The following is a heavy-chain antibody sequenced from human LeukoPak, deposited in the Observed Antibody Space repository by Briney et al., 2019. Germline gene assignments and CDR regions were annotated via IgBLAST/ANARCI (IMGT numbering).Heavy chain of an antibody. Sequence: SETLSLTCTVSGVSISSSSYYWGWIRQPPGKGLEWIGSIYYSGSTYYNPSLKSRVTISVDTAKNQFSLKLRYVTAADTAVYYCARRPRDNPYSSGSYYFDYWGQGTLVTVSS. CDR3: ARRPRDNPYSSGSYYFDY. CDR1: GVSISSSSYY. J-gene: IGHJ4*02. V-gene: IGHV4-39*01. CDR2: IYYSGST. D-gene: IGHD6-19*01.